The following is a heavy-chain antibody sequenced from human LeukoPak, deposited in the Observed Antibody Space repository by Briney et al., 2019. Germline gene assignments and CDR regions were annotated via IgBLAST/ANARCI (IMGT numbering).Heavy chain of an antibody. CDR3: ARRETIIAAAGFDY. Sequence: SETLSLTCAVYGGSFSGYYWSWIRQPPGKGLEWIGEINHSGSTNYNPSLKSRVTISVDTSKNQFSLKLSSVTAADTAVYYCARRETIIAAAGFDYWGQGTLVTVSS. J-gene: IGHJ4*02. V-gene: IGHV4-34*01. D-gene: IGHD6-13*01. CDR2: INHSGST. CDR1: GGSFSGYY.